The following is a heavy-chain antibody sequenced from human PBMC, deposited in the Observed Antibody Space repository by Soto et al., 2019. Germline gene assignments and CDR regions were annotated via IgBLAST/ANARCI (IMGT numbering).Heavy chain of an antibody. CDR1: GYTFTSYY. CDR2: INPSGGST. CDR3: ASVRYCTNGVCYTDYYGMDV. J-gene: IGHJ6*02. Sequence: ASVKVSCKASGYTFTSYYMHWVRQAPGQGLEWMGIINPSGGSTSYAQKFQGRVTMTRDTSTSTVYTELSSLRSEDTAVYYCASVRYCTNGVCYTDYYGMDVWGQGTTVTVSS. D-gene: IGHD2-8*01. V-gene: IGHV1-46*01.